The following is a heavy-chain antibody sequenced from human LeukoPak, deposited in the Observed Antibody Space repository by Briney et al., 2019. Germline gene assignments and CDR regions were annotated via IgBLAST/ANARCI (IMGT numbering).Heavy chain of an antibody. CDR2: IDSGRGSST. V-gene: IGHV3-48*03. CDR1: GFTFRSYE. J-gene: IGHJ4*02. D-gene: IGHD1-7*01. CDR3: ARKGLGGELGGFDS. Sequence: GGSLRLSCAASGFTFRSYEMNWVRQAPGKGLEWVSYIDSGRGSSTNYADSVKGRFTISRDNAKNSLYLQMNSLRVEDTALYHCARKGLGGELGGFDSWGQGTLVTVSS.